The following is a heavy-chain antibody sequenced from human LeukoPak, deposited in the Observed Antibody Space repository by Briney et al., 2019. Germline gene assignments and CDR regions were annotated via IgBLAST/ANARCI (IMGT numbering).Heavy chain of an antibody. D-gene: IGHD3-10*01. CDR1: GFTFSSYG. CDR3: AKDIGAPITMVRGVLDY. CDR2: IRYDGSNK. Sequence: GGSLRLSCAASGFTFSSYGMHWVRQAPGKGLEWVAFIRYDGSNKYYADSVKGRFTISRDNSKNTLYLQMNSLRAEDTAVYYCAKDIGAPITMVRGVLDYWGQGTLVTVSS. J-gene: IGHJ4*02. V-gene: IGHV3-30*02.